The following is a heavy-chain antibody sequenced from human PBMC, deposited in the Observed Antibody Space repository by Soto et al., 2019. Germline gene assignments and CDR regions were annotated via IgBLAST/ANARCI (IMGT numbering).Heavy chain of an antibody. CDR3: ARRSLAAAGGVDV. V-gene: IGHV5-51*01. D-gene: IGHD6-13*01. CDR2: IYPGDSDT. CDR1: GYSFISYW. J-gene: IGHJ6*02. Sequence: GESLKISCKGSGYSFISYWIGWVRQMPGKGLEWMGIIYPGDSDTRYSPSFQGQVTISVDKSISTAYLQWSSLKASDTAMYFCARRSLAAAGGVDVWGQGTTVTVSS.